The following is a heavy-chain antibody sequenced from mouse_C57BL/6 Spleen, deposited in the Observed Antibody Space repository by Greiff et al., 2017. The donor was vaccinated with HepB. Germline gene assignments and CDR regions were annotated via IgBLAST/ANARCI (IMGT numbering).Heavy chain of an antibody. J-gene: IGHJ1*03. D-gene: IGHD1-1*01. CDR3: ARQGYGSSGYFDV. V-gene: IGHV1-80*01. CDR2: IYPGDGDT. CDR1: GYAFSSYW. Sequence: VMLVESGAELVKPGASVKISCKASGYAFSSYWLNWVKQRPGKGLEWIGQIYPGDGDTNYNGKFKGKATLTADKSSSTAYMQLSSLTSEDSAVYFCARQGYGSSGYFDVWGTGTTVTVSS.